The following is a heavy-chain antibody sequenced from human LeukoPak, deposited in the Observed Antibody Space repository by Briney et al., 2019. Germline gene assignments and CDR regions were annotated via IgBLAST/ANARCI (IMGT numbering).Heavy chain of an antibody. CDR3: ARASQAYPSNCKDSSGYYDY. D-gene: IGHD3-22*01. CDR1: GYTFTSYG. Sequence: ASVKVSCTASGYTFTSYGISWVRQAPGQGLEWMGCISAYKGNKNYAQNLQGRVTITTDKSTNTAYMEMRSPRSDDTAVYYCARASQAYPSNCKDSSGYYDYWGQGTLVTVSS. J-gene: IGHJ4*02. V-gene: IGHV1-18*04. CDR2: ISAYKGNK.